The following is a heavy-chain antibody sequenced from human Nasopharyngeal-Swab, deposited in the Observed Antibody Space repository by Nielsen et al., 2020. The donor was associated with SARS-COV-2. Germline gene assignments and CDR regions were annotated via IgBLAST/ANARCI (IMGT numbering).Heavy chain of an antibody. Sequence: WIRQPPGKGLEWVAVISYDGSNKYYADSVKGRFTISRDNSKNTLYLQMNSLRAEDTAVYYCAKAEGSNNYYYYGMDVWGQGTTVTVSS. CDR3: AKAEGSNNYYYYGMDV. J-gene: IGHJ6*02. CDR2: ISYDGSNK. V-gene: IGHV3-30-3*02. D-gene: IGHD6-13*01.